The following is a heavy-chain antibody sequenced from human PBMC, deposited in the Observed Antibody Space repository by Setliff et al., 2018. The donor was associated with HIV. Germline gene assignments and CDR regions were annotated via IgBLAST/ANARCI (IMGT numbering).Heavy chain of an antibody. Sequence: ASVKVSCKASGYTFTSYGISWVRQAPGQGLEWMGWISAYNGNTNYAQKLQGRVTMTTDTSTSTVYMELSSLRSEDTAVYYCARDSMDSSGYYYPGYWGQGTLVTVSS. CDR1: GYTFTSYG. CDR2: ISAYNGNT. D-gene: IGHD3-22*01. CDR3: ARDSMDSSGYYYPGY. J-gene: IGHJ4*02. V-gene: IGHV1-18*01.